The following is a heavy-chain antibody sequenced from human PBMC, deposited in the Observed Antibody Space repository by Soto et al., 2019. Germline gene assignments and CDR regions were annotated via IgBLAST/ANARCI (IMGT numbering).Heavy chain of an antibody. CDR3: ARARIAARPGVDY. Sequence: QVQLQQWGAGLLKPSETLSLTCAVYGGSFSGYYWSWIRQPPGKGLEWIGEINHSGSTNYNPSLKSRVTRSVDTSKNQFSLKLSSVTAADTAVYYCARARIAARPGVDYWGQGTLVTVSS. D-gene: IGHD6-6*01. V-gene: IGHV4-34*01. J-gene: IGHJ4*02. CDR2: INHSGST. CDR1: GGSFSGYY.